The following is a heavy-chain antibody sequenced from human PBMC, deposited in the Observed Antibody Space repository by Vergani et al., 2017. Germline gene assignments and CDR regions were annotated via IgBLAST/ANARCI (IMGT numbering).Heavy chain of an antibody. CDR3: ARGLWDCTHIRCSPPSY. CDR1: GFSFSSYS. J-gene: IGHJ4*02. Sequence: EVQLVESGGGLVKPGGSLRLSCAASGFSFSSYSMNWVRQAPGKGLEWVASISGSSSYVYYRDSVEGRFTITRDNAKKSVYLQMNSLRAEDTAMYNCARGLWDCTHIRCSPPSYWGQGAQVTVSS. V-gene: IGHV3-21*02. CDR2: ISGSSSYV. D-gene: IGHD2-8*01.